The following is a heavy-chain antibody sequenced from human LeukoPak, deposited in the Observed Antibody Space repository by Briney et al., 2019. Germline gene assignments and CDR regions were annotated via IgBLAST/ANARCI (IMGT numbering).Heavy chain of an antibody. Sequence: GESLKTSCKGSGYSFTSYWIGWVRQMPGKGLEWMGIIYPGDSDTRYSPSFQGQVTISADKSISTAYLQWSSLKASDTAMYYCARLNGDYSNYYGMDVWGQGTTVTVSS. D-gene: IGHD4-11*01. CDR3: ARLNGDYSNYYGMDV. CDR2: IYPGDSDT. V-gene: IGHV5-51*01. CDR1: GYSFTSYW. J-gene: IGHJ6*02.